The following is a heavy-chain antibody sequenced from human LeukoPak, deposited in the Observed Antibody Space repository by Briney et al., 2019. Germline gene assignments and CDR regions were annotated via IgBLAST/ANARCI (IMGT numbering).Heavy chain of an antibody. D-gene: IGHD2/OR15-2a*01. J-gene: IGHJ4*02. CDR2: INHSGST. CDR1: GGSFSGYY. Sequence: SETLSLTCAVYGGSFSGYYWSWIHQPPGKGLEWIGEINHSGSTNYNLSLKSRVTISVDTSKNQFSLKLSSVTAADTAVYYCARAKDLFLWSYYFDYWGQGTLVTVSS. V-gene: IGHV4-34*01. CDR3: ARAKDLFLWSYYFDY.